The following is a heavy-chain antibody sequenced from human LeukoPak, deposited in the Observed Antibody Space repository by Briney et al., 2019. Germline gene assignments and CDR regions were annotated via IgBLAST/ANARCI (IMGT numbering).Heavy chain of an antibody. D-gene: IGHD2-2*01. Sequence: ASVKVSCKASGYTFTSYAMHWVRQAPGQRLEWMGWINAGNGNTKYSQKFQGGVTITRDTSASTAYMELSSLRSEDTAVYYCARDHFRIGYCSSTSCFPGYWGQGTLVTVSS. V-gene: IGHV1-3*01. CDR3: ARDHFRIGYCSSTSCFPGY. J-gene: IGHJ4*02. CDR1: GYTFTSYA. CDR2: INAGNGNT.